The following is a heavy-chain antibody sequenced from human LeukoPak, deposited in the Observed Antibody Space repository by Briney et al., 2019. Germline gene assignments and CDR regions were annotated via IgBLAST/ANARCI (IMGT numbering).Heavy chain of an antibody. J-gene: IGHJ4*02. V-gene: IGHV3-23*01. CDR2: ISGSGGST. Sequence: GGSLRLSCAASGFTFSSYAMSWVRQAPGKGLEWVSAISGSGGSTYYADSVKGRFTISRDNSKNTLYLQMNSLRAEDTAVYYCAKVRDSSGYYALSRLLTGYWGQGTLVTVSS. CDR3: AKVRDSSGYYALSRLLTGY. CDR1: GFTFSSYA. D-gene: IGHD3-22*01.